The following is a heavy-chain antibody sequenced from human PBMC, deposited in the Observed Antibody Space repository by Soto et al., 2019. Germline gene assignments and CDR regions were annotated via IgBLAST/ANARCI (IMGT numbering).Heavy chain of an antibody. J-gene: IGHJ5*02. CDR1: GGTLSTYA. CDR2: LIPVLGTT. CDR3: ARVGTARVTAGWFDP. D-gene: IGHD2-21*02. Sequence: QLQLLQSGAEVKKPGSSVKVSCKASGGTLSTYAVTWVRQAPGQGLEWMGVLIPVLGTTTYAPKFQDRVTITADESTNTAYMEVNNLRFEDTAVYYCARVGTARVTAGWFDPWGQGPPVTVSS. V-gene: IGHV1-69*01.